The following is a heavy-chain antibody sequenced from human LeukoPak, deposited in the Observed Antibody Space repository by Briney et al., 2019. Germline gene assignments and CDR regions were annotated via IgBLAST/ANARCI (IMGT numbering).Heavy chain of an antibody. CDR1: GYSINSGYY. CDR3: ARDWNRYAY. Sequence: SETLSLTCTVSGYSINSGYYWGWIRQPPGKGLEWIGSIDHSGSTYYNPSLKSRVTISVDTSKSQFSLYMDSVTAADTAVYYCARDWNRYAYWGQGTLVTVSS. CDR2: IDHSGST. D-gene: IGHD1-1*01. J-gene: IGHJ4*02. V-gene: IGHV4-38-2*02.